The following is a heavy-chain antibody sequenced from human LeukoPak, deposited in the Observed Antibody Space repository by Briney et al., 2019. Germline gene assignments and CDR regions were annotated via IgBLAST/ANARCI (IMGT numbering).Heavy chain of an antibody. CDR1: GFTFSSYE. V-gene: IGHV3-48*03. J-gene: IGHJ1*01. Sequence: GGSLRLSCAASGFTFSSYEMNWVRQAPGKGLEWVSYISSSGSTIYYADSVKGRFTISRDNAKNSLYPQMNSLRAEDTAVYYCARDDNGASGLFQHWGQGTLVTVSS. CDR2: ISSSGSTI. CDR3: ARDDNGASGLFQH. D-gene: IGHD2-8*01.